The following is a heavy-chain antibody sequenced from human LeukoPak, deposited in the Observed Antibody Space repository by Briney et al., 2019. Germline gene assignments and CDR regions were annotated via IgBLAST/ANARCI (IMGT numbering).Heavy chain of an antibody. CDR2: IYSGGST. Sequence: GGSLRLSCAASGFTVSSNYMSWVRQAPGKGLEWVSVIYSGGSTYYADSVKGRFTISRDNSKNTLYLQMHSPRAEDTAVYYCARDLRGYGDFFDYWGQGTLVTVSS. V-gene: IGHV3-66*01. D-gene: IGHD4-17*01. CDR3: ARDLRGYGDFFDY. J-gene: IGHJ4*02. CDR1: GFTVSSNY.